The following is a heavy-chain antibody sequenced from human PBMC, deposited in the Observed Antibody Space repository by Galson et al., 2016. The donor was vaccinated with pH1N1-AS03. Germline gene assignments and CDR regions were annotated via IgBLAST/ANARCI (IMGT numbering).Heavy chain of an antibody. CDR3: VRGSPHSSSTNYAFEF. CDR2: INTDSGGT. D-gene: IGHD6-13*01. J-gene: IGHJ3*01. CDR1: GYAFTDYY. V-gene: IGHV1-2*02. Sequence: SVKVSCKASGYAFTDYYMHLLRQAPGQGLEWMAWINTDSGGTDYAQKFQGRVTMTRDASISTTYMELSSLRSDDTAVYYCVRGSPHSSSTNYAFEFWGRGTMVIVSS.